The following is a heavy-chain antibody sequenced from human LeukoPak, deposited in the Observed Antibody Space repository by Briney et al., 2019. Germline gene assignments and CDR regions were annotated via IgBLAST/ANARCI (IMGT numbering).Heavy chain of an antibody. V-gene: IGHV3-23*01. CDR2: ISGSSFST. CDR1: EFTFNIYA. J-gene: IGHJ4*02. Sequence: GGSLRLSCAASEFTFNIYAMSWVRQAPGKVLELFSAISGSSFSTYYADSVKVRFTISRDNSKNTLYLQMNSLRAEDTAVYYCAKDSGSSTLGGDFDYWGQGTMVTVSS. D-gene: IGHD1-26*01. CDR3: AKDSGSSTLGGDFDY.